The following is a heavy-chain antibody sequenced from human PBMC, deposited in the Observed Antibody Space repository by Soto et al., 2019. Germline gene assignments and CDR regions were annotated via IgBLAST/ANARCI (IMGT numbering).Heavy chain of an antibody. Sequence: SETLSLTCTVSGAFLSSGGYYWTWIRQHPGKGLEWLGCIFYSGTTVYNPSLKSRLTLAMDTAKNQFSLSLSSVTAADTAVYYCARLSGNFYFGLDVWGQGTTVTVSS. D-gene: IGHD6-25*01. V-gene: IGHV4-31*03. CDR2: IFYSGTT. CDR1: GAFLSSGGYY. CDR3: ARLSGNFYFGLDV. J-gene: IGHJ6*02.